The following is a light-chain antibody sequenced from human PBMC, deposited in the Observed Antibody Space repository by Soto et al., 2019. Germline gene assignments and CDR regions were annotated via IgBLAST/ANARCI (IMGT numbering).Light chain of an antibody. V-gene: IGLV1-40*01. Sequence: QSVLTQPPSVSGAPGQRVTISCTGGSSNIGAGYDVHWYQQLPGTAPKLLIYGNSNRPSGVPDRFSGSKSGTSASLAITGRQAGDEAGYYCQAYDNGLSGYVLFGGGTQLTVL. CDR2: GNS. J-gene: IGLJ2*01. CDR1: SSNIGAGYD. CDR3: QAYDNGLSGYVL.